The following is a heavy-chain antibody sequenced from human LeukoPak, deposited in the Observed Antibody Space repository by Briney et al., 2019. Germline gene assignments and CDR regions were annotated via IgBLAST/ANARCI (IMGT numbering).Heavy chain of an antibody. V-gene: IGHV1-8*03. CDR1: RYTFTSYD. CDR2: MNPNSGNT. D-gene: IGHD3-3*01. J-gene: IGHJ5*02. CDR3: ARGPRRFNWFDP. Sequence: GASVKVSCKASRYTFTSYDINWVRQATGQGLEWMGWMNPNSGNTGYAQKFQGRVTITRNTSISTAYMELSSPRSEDTAVYYCARGPRRFNWFDPWGQGTLVTVSS.